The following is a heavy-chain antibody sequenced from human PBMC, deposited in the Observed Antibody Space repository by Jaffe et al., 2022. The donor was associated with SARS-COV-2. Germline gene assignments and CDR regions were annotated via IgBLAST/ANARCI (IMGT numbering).Heavy chain of an antibody. CDR2: IGTAGDT. Sequence: EVQLVESGGGLVQPGGSLRLSCAASGFTFSSYDMHWVRQATGKGLEWVSAIGTAGDTYYPGSVKGRFTISRENAKNSLYLQMNSLRAGDTAVYYCARASRYYDFWSGPTYGMDVWGQGTTVTVSS. J-gene: IGHJ6*02. D-gene: IGHD3-3*01. CDR1: GFTFSSYD. V-gene: IGHV3-13*01. CDR3: ARASRYYDFWSGPTYGMDV.